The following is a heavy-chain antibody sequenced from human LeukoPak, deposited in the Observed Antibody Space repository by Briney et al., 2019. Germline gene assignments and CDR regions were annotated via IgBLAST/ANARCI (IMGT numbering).Heavy chain of an antibody. CDR3: ARGSSWWGYFDY. D-gene: IGHD6-13*01. CDR1: GFTFSSYA. V-gene: IGHV3-30*04. J-gene: IGHJ4*02. Sequence: PGRSLRLSCAASGFTFSSYAMHWVRQAPGKGLEWVAVISYDGSNKYYADSVKGRFTISRDNSKNTLYLQMNGLRAEDTAVYYCARGSSWWGYFDYWGQGTLVTVSS. CDR2: ISYDGSNK.